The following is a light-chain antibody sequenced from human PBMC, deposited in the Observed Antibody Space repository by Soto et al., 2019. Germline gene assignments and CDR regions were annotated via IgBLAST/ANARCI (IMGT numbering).Light chain of an antibody. Sequence: QTVVTQEPSLTVSPGGTVTLTCASSTGAVTSGNYPNWFQQKPGQAPRALIYSTNNKHSWTPARVSGSLLGGKAALTLSGVQPEDEAEYFCLLYSDGAVVFGGGTQLTVL. CDR2: STN. CDR1: TGAVTSGNY. CDR3: LLYSDGAVV. J-gene: IGLJ2*01. V-gene: IGLV7-43*01.